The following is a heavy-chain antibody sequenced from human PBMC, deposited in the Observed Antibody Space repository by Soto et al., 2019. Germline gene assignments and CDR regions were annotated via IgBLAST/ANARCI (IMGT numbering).Heavy chain of an antibody. D-gene: IGHD3-10*01. Sequence: QVQLEQSGAEVQKPGSSVKVSCKASGGTLSDHGVSWLRQAPGQGLEWLGGTIPVFNAPKYAQRFQGRVTITADKFTNIAYMELSGLRSEDTAFYYCARGVYGSGNYYTGPSAFDIWGQGTTVIVSS. CDR1: GGTLSDHG. V-gene: IGHV1-69*06. CDR3: ARGVYGSGNYYTGPSAFDI. J-gene: IGHJ3*02. CDR2: TIPVFNAP.